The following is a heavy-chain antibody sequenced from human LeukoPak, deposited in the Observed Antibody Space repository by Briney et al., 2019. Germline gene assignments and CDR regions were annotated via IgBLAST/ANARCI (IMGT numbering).Heavy chain of an antibody. CDR1: GYTFTSYG. J-gene: IGHJ4*02. D-gene: IGHD3-10*01. V-gene: IGHV1-18*01. CDR2: ISAYNGNT. Sequence: GASVKVSCKASGYTFTSYGISWVRQAPGQGLEWMGWISAYNGNTNYAQKFQGRVAMTRNTSISTAYMELSSLRSEDTAVYYCARDAYYGSGSYLGEADYWGQGTLVTVSS. CDR3: ARDAYYGSGSYLGEADY.